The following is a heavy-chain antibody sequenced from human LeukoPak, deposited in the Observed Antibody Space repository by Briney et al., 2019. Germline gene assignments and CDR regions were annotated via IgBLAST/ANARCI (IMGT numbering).Heavy chain of an antibody. J-gene: IGHJ4*02. Sequence: GGSLRLSCAASGFTVSRNYMSWVRQAPGKGLEWVSVLYSGGSTYYADSVKGRFTISRDNSKNTLYLQMNSLRAEGTAVYYCAKGTSRSVAYYFDYWGQGTLVTVSS. D-gene: IGHD1-7*01. CDR1: GFTVSRNY. V-gene: IGHV3-53*01. CDR3: AKGTSRSVAYYFDY. CDR2: LYSGGST.